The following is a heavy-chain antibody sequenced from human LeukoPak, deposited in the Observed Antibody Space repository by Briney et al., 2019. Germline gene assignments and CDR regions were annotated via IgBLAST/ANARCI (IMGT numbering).Heavy chain of an antibody. Sequence: GGSLRLSCAASGFTFSNYWMFWVRQAPGKGLEWVANIKEDGSQKYYVVSVKGRFTISRDNAKNSLYLQMNSLRAEDTAVYYCARDPLYSSSWFDPWGQGTLATVSS. V-gene: IGHV3-7*01. CDR1: GFTFSNYW. J-gene: IGHJ5*02. CDR2: IKEDGSQK. D-gene: IGHD6-13*01. CDR3: ARDPLYSSSWFDP.